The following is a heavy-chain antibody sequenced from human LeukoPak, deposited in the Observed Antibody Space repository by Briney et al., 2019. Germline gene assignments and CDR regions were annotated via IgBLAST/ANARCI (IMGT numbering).Heavy chain of an antibody. Sequence: GGSLRLSCAASGFTLSSYAMSWVRQAPGRGLEWVSAISDTGNTYHADSVKGRFTISRDSSKNTLFLQMNRLRPEDAAVYYCAKAPVTTCRGAFCYPFDYWGLGTLVTVSS. CDR1: GFTLSSYA. V-gene: IGHV3-23*01. J-gene: IGHJ4*02. D-gene: IGHD2-15*01. CDR3: AKAPVTTCRGAFCYPFDY. CDR2: ISDTGNT.